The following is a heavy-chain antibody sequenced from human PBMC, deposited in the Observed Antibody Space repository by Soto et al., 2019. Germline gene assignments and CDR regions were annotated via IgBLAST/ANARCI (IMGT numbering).Heavy chain of an antibody. Sequence: GGSLRLSCVAAGFTFSSYDMIWVRQAPGKGLEWVSTVTGSGGSTHYADSVKGRFSVSRDNSRNTLYLQMNSLTGEDTAVYYCTRNGGGLGHWGQGTLVTVSS. V-gene: IGHV3-23*01. J-gene: IGHJ4*02. CDR3: TRNGGGLGH. CDR1: GFTFSSYD. CDR2: VTGSGGST. D-gene: IGHD3-16*01.